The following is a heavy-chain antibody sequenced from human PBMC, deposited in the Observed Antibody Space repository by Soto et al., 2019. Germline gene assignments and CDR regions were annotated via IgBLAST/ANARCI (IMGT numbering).Heavy chain of an antibody. CDR1: GGSISSYY. D-gene: IGHD4-17*01. Sequence: TSETLSLTCTVSGGSISSYYWSWIRQPPGKGLEWIGYIYYSGSTNYNPSLKSRVTISVDTSKNQFSLKLSSVTAADTAVYYCARAKVTTRGFDYWGQGTLVTVSS. CDR2: IYYSGST. J-gene: IGHJ4*02. V-gene: IGHV4-59*01. CDR3: ARAKVTTRGFDY.